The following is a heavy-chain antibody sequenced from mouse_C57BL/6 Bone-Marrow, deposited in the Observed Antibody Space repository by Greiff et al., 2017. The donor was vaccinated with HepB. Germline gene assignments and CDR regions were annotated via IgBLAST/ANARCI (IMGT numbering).Heavy chain of an antibody. CDR2: IYPRSGNT. D-gene: IGHD1-1*01. J-gene: IGHJ1*03. V-gene: IGHV1-81*01. Sequence: QVQLKQSGAELARPGASVKLSCKASGYTFTSYGISWVKQRTGQGLEWIGEIYPRSGNTYYNEKFKGKATLTADKSSSTAYMELRSLTSEDSAVYFCARLRSWYFDVWGTGTTVTVSS. CDR3: ARLRSWYFDV. CDR1: GYTFTSYG.